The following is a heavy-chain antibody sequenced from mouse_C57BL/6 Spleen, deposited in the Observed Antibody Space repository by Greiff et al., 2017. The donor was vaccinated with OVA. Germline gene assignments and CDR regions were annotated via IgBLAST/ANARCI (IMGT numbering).Heavy chain of an antibody. CDR1: GYTFTDYN. CDR3: ARGSYGSRRDYFDY. Sequence: EVKLVESGPELVKPGASVKIPCKASGYTFTDYNMDWVKQSHGKSLEWIGDINPNNGGTIYNQKFKGKATLTVDKSSSTAYMELRSLTSEDTAVYYCARGSYGSRRDYFDYWGQGTTLTVSS. D-gene: IGHD1-1*01. V-gene: IGHV1-18*01. CDR2: INPNNGGT. J-gene: IGHJ2*01.